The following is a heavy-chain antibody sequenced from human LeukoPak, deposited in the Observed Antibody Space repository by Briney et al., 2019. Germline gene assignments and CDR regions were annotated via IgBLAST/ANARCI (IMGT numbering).Heavy chain of an antibody. CDR2: IYYRGST. CDR1: GGSISSYY. J-gene: IGHJ4*02. CDR3: ASYRGYSYGYYFNY. Sequence: PSETLSLTCTVSGGSISSYYWSWIRQPPGKGLEWIGYIYYRGSTNYNPSLKSRVTISIDTSKNQFSLRLNSVTAADTAVYYCASYRGYSYGYYFNYWDQGTLVTVSS. D-gene: IGHD5-18*01. V-gene: IGHV4-59*01.